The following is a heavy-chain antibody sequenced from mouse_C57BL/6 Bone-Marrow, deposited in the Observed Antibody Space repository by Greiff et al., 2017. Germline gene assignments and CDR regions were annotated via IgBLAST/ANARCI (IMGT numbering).Heavy chain of an antibody. Sequence: VQLQQSGAELVKPGASVKLSCKASGYTFTSYWMHWVKQRPGQGLEWIGMIHPNSGSTNYNEKFKSKATLTVDKSSSTAYMQLSSLTSEDSAVYYCARSRTTVVPYWYFDVRGTGTTVTVSS. J-gene: IGHJ1*03. D-gene: IGHD1-1*01. CDR2: IHPNSGST. V-gene: IGHV1-64*01. CDR1: GYTFTSYW. CDR3: ARSRTTVVPYWYFDV.